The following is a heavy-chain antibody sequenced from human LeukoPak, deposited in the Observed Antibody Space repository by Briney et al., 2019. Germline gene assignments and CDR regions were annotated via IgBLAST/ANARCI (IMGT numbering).Heavy chain of an antibody. J-gene: IGHJ4*02. Sequence: TGGSLTHSCSASGFTLSSIIMIWVRQAPGKGLEWVSYISSSSSTIYYADSVKGRFTISRDNAKNSLYLQMNSLRDEDTAVYYCASGRYHQFFFWGRGTLVTVSS. CDR1: GFTLSSII. CDR2: ISSSSSTI. CDR3: ASGRYHQFFF. D-gene: IGHD1-26*01. V-gene: IGHV3-48*02.